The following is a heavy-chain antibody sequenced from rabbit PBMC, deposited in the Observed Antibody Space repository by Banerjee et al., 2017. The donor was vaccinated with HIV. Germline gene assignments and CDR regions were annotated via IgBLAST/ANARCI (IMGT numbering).Heavy chain of an antibody. D-gene: IGHD7-1*01. CDR2: IYTSSGST. V-gene: IGHV1S40*01. CDR1: GFTISSSYY. CDR3: ARRYIGYGVAGRLDL. Sequence: QSLEESGGDLVKPGASLTLTCKASGFTISSSYYMCWVRQAPGKGLEWIACIYTSSGSTYYASWAKGRFTISKPSSTTVTLQMTSLTAADTATYFCARRYIGYGVAGRLDLWGPGTLVTVS. J-gene: IGHJ3*01.